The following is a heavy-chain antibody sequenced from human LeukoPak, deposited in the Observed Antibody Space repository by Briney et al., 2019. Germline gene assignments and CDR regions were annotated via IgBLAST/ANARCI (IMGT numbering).Heavy chain of an antibody. J-gene: IGHJ3*01. V-gene: IGHV4-39*01. CDR1: GGSISSSSYY. CDR3: ASSGSSWV. CDR2: IYYSGST. Sequence: SETLSLTCTVSGGSISSSSYYWGWLRQPPGKGLEWIGSIYYSGSTYYNPSLKSRVTISVDTSKNQFSLKLSSVTAADTAVYYCASSGSSWVWGQGTMVTVSS. D-gene: IGHD6-13*01.